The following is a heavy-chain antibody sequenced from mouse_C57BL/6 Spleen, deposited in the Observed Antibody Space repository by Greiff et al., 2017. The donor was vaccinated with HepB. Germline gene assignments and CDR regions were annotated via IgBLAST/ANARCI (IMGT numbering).Heavy chain of an antibody. Sequence: EVHLVESGGGLVKPGGSLKLSCAASGFTFSSYAMSWVRQTPEKRLEWVATISDGGSYTYYPDNVKGRFTISRDNAKNNLYLQMSHLKSEDTAMYYCARDNWDRYFDYWGQGTTLTVSS. CDR1: GFTFSSYA. D-gene: IGHD4-1*01. J-gene: IGHJ2*01. CDR2: ISDGGSYT. CDR3: ARDNWDRYFDY. V-gene: IGHV5-4*01.